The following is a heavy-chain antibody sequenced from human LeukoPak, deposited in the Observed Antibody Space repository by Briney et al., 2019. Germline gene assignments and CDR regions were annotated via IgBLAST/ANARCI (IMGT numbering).Heavy chain of an antibody. V-gene: IGHV3-23*01. CDR2: ISGSGGST. J-gene: IGHJ5*02. D-gene: IGHD5-12*01. CDR1: GFTVSSNY. Sequence: GGSLRLSCAASGFTVSSNYVSWVRQAPGKGLEWVSGISGSGGSTNYADSVKGRFTISRDNSKNTLYLQVNSLRADDTAVYYCAKALVPTTWGQGTLVTVSS. CDR3: AKALVPTT.